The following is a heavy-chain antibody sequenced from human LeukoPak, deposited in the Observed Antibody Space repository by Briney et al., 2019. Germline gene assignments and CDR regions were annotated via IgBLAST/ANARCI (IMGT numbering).Heavy chain of an antibody. CDR2: ISGSGGST. D-gene: IGHD1-26*01. J-gene: IGHJ4*02. Sequence: PGGSLRLSCAASGFTFSNSALSWVRQAPGKGLEWVSDISGSGGSTYYADSVKGRFTISRDNSKNTLYLQMNSLRAEDTAVYYCAKAGSIRFDYWGQGTLVTVSS. CDR1: GFTFSNSA. CDR3: AKAGSIRFDY. V-gene: IGHV3-23*01.